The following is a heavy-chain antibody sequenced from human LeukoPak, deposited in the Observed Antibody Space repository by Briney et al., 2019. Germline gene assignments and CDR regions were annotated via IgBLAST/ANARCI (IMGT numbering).Heavy chain of an antibody. CDR1: GGTFSSYA. V-gene: IGHV1-69*13. J-gene: IGHJ4*02. D-gene: IGHD5-18*01. Sequence: ASVKVSCKASGGTFSSYATSWVRQAPGQGLEWMGGIIPIFGTANYAQKFQGRVTITADESTSTAYMELSSLRSEDTAVYYCARGGYSYEPVDYWGQGTLVTVSS. CDR2: IIPIFGTA. CDR3: ARGGYSYEPVDY.